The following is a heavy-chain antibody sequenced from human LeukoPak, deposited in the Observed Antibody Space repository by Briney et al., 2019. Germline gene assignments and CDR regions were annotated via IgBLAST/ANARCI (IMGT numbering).Heavy chain of an antibody. D-gene: IGHD2-15*01. Sequence: SETLSLTCTVSGGSISSGDYYWSWIRQPPGKGLEWIGYIYTSGSTNYNPSLKSRVTISVDTSKNQFSLKLSSVTAADTAVYYCARHFLGYDYWGQGTLVTVSS. J-gene: IGHJ4*02. CDR1: GGSISSGDYY. CDR2: IYTSGST. CDR3: ARHFLGYDY. V-gene: IGHV4-30-4*01.